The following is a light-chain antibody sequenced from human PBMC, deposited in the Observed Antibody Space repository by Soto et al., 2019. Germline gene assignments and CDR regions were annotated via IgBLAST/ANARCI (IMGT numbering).Light chain of an antibody. J-gene: IGLJ1*01. CDR2: EVS. CDR1: SSDVGGYNY. Sequence: VLTQPSSLSGSPGQSITISCPGTSSDVGGYNYVSWFQHHPGKAPKLIIYEVSYRPSGVSARFSGSKSGDTASLTISGLQAEDEADYYCSSFTNTITRYAFGTGTKVTVL. CDR3: SSFTNTITRYA. V-gene: IGLV2-14*01.